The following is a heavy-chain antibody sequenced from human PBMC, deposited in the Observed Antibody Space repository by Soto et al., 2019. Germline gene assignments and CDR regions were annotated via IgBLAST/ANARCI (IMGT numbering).Heavy chain of an antibody. CDR3: ARPETRLTGDGFDI. V-gene: IGHV3-21*01. CDR1: GFTFSSYS. Sequence: EVQLLESGGGLVNPGGSLRLSCATSGFTFSSYSMDWVRQAPGKGLEWVSSINPTSRYVFYADSVRGRFTISRDYAENSLHLQMNGLGGEDTAVYYCARPETRLTGDGFDIWGRGTLVTVSS. CDR2: INPTSRYV. D-gene: IGHD3-9*01. J-gene: IGHJ3*02.